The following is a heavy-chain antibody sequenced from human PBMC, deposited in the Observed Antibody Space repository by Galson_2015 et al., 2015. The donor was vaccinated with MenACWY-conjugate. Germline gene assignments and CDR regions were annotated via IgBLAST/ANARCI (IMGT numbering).Heavy chain of an antibody. D-gene: IGHD2-15*01. V-gene: IGHV3-53*05. CDR1: GFTVSSNY. J-gene: IGHJ3*02. CDR3: AKDRYSAAFDI. CDR2: IYSGGST. Sequence: SLRLSCAASGFTVSSNYMSWVRQAPGKGLEWVSVIYSGGSTYYADSVKGRFTISRDNSKNTLYLQMNSLRAEDTAVYYCAKDRYSAAFDIWGQGTTVTVSS.